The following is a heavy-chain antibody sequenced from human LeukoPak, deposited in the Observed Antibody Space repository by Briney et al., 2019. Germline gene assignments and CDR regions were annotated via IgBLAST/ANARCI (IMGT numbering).Heavy chain of an antibody. V-gene: IGHV3-11*01. CDR3: ARVAGSAYYYGMDV. CDR2: ISSSGSTI. Sequence: GGSLRLSCAASGFTFSDYYMSWIRQAPGKGLEWVSDISSSGSTIYYADSVKGRFTISRDNAKNSLYLQMNSLRAEDTAVYYCARVAGSAYYYGMDVWGQGTTVTVSS. D-gene: IGHD3-10*01. CDR1: GFTFSDYY. J-gene: IGHJ6*02.